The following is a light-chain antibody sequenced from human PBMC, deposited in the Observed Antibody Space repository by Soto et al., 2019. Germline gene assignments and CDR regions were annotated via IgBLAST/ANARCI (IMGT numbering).Light chain of an antibody. CDR2: NTN. CDR1: SGSVSTSYY. V-gene: IGLV8-61*01. CDR3: VLYMGSGIWV. J-gene: IGLJ3*02. Sequence: QAVVTEEPSFSVSPGGTVTLTGGLTSGSVSTSYYPSWHQQTPGQAPRTLIYNTNTRSSGVPDRFSGSILGNKAALTITGAQADDESDYYCVLYMGSGIWVFGGGTKLTVL.